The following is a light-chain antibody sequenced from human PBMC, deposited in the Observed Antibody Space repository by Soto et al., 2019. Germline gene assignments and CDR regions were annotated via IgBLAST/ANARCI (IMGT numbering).Light chain of an antibody. Sequence: QSVLTQPPSASGTPGQWVTISCSGSSSNIGSNTVNWYQQLPGTAPTLLIYSNNQRPSGVPDRFSGTKSGTSASLAISGLQSEDEADYYCAAWDDSLNGVVFGGGTQLTVL. CDR1: SSNIGSNT. CDR2: SNN. CDR3: AAWDDSLNGVV. J-gene: IGLJ2*01. V-gene: IGLV1-44*01.